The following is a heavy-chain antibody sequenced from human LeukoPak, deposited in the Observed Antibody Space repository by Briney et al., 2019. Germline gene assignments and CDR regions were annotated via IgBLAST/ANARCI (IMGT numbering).Heavy chain of an antibody. CDR3: ARGGNRFGGFYFDY. Sequence: SQTLSLTCTVSGDSISSGEHYWSWIRQLPGKGLESIGFIHHSGSTRHNPSLKNRVAISVDASKNQFALKLSSVTAADTAVYYCARGGNRFGGFYFDYWGQGTLVTVSP. V-gene: IGHV4-31*03. CDR1: GDSISSGEHY. D-gene: IGHD3-10*01. J-gene: IGHJ4*02. CDR2: IHHSGST.